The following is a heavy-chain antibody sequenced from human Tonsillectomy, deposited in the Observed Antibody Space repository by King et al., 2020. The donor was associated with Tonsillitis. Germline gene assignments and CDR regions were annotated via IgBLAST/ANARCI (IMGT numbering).Heavy chain of an antibody. CDR3: ARHRGFGGTYSEDYYYYYGMDV. CDR1: GGSITSSNSY. CDR2: IYYSGST. J-gene: IGHJ6*02. D-gene: IGHD1-26*01. Sequence: QLQLQESGPGLVKPSETLSLTCTVSGGSITSSNSYWGWIRQPPGKGLEWIGSIYYSGSTDYNPSLESRVTISVDTSKNQFSLKLSSVTAADTAIYYCARHRGFGGTYSEDYYYYYGMDVWGQGTTVTVSS. V-gene: IGHV4-39*01.